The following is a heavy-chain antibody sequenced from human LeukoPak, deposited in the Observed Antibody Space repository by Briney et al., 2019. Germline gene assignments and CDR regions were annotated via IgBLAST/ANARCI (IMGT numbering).Heavy chain of an antibody. CDR1: GGSFSGYY. D-gene: IGHD3-10*01. Sequence: SETLSLTCAVYGGSFSGYYGSWIRQPPGKGLEWIGEINHSGSTNYNPSLKSRVTISVDTSKNQFSLKLSSVTAADTAVYYCASTDLITMVRGPMRYWGQGTLVTVSS. CDR3: ASTDLITMVRGPMRY. CDR2: INHSGST. J-gene: IGHJ4*02. V-gene: IGHV4-34*01.